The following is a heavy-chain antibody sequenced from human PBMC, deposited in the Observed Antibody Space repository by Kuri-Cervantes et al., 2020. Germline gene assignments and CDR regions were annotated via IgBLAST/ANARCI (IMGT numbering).Heavy chain of an antibody. CDR2: INPNSGGT. J-gene: IGHJ6*02. CDR1: GYTFTSYD. Sequence: ASVKVSCKASGYTFTSYDINWVRQATGQGLEWMGWINPNSGGTNYAQKFQGWVTMTRDTSISTAYMELSRLRSDDTAVYYCATSAPITMVRGVDYYYYGMDVWGQGTTVTVSS. V-gene: IGHV1-2*04. D-gene: IGHD3-10*01. CDR3: ATSAPITMVRGVDYYYYGMDV.